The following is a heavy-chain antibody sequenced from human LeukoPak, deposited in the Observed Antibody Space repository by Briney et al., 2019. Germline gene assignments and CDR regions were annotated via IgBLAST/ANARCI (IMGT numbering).Heavy chain of an antibody. Sequence: GGSLRLSFAASGFTFSSYAMNWVRQAPGKGLEGVSVLSGSGGSTYYADSVKGRFTISRDNSKNTLYLQMNSLRAEDTAVYYCAKRAVTADYYYYYMDVWGKGTTVTVSS. D-gene: IGHD6-19*01. V-gene: IGHV3-23*01. CDR3: AKRAVTADYYYYYMDV. J-gene: IGHJ6*03. CDR2: LSGSGGST. CDR1: GFTFSSYA.